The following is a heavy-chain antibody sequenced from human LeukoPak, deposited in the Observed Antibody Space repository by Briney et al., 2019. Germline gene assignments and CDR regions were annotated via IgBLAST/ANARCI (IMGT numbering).Heavy chain of an antibody. CDR3: ARDKGTMTTVTPGYFDS. D-gene: IGHD4-17*01. J-gene: IGHJ4*02. V-gene: IGHV3-33*01. CDR2: IWFDGSKK. Sequence: PGGSLRLSCTASGFTFSSYAIHWVRQAPGKGLEWVALIWFDGSKKYYADSVKGRFTISRDNSKNTLYLQMNSLRVEDTAVYYCARDKGTMTTVTPGYFDSWGQGTLVTVSS. CDR1: GFTFSSYA.